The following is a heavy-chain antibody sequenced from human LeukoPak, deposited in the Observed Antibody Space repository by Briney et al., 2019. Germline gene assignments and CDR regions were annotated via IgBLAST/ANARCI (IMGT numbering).Heavy chain of an antibody. Sequence: ASVKVSCKASGYTFTSYGISWVRQAPGQGLEWMGWISGYNGNTNYAQKFQGRVTMTTDTSTSTAYMELRSLRSDDTAVYYCARTSHESVLYWSDPWGQGTLVNVSS. J-gene: IGHJ5*02. D-gene: IGHD3-16*01. V-gene: IGHV1-18*01. CDR3: ARTSHESVLYWSDP. CDR2: ISGYNGNT. CDR1: GYTFTSYG.